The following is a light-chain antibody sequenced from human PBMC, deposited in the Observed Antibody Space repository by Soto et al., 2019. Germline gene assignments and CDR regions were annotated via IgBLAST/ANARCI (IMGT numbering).Light chain of an antibody. Sequence: EIVLTQSPATLSLSPGERATLSCSASQSVSNYLAWYQQKPGQAPRLLMYDTSNRAPGIPARFSGSGSVTDFTLAISSLEPEDFAVYFCQQRSKFLWTFGQGTKVE. CDR1: QSVSNY. CDR3: QQRSKFLWT. CDR2: DTS. J-gene: IGKJ1*01. V-gene: IGKV3-11*01.